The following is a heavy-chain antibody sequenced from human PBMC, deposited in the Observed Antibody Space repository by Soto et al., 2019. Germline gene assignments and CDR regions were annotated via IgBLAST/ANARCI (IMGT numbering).Heavy chain of an antibody. Sequence: AVKVSCKASGGTFSSYAISWVRQAPGQGLEWMGGIIPIFGTANYAQKFQGRVTITADESTSTAYMELSSLRSEDTAVYYCARVLGREDFWSGYGVNYYYGMDVWGQGTTVTVSS. CDR3: ARVLGREDFWSGYGVNYYYGMDV. CDR1: GGTFSSYA. D-gene: IGHD3-3*01. V-gene: IGHV1-69*13. CDR2: IIPIFGTA. J-gene: IGHJ6*02.